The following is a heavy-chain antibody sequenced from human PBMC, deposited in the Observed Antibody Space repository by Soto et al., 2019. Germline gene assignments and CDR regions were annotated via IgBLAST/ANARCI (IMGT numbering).Heavy chain of an antibody. D-gene: IGHD2-15*01. CDR2: IYYGGST. CDR1: GGSISSGGYY. J-gene: IGHJ4*02. CDR3: ARGSVVAATLFDY. Sequence: QVQLQESGPGLVKPSQTLSLTCTVSGGSISSGGYYWSWIRQHPGKGLEWIGYIYYGGSTYYNPSLKSRVTISVDTSKNQFSLKLSSVTAADTAVCYCARGSVVAATLFDYWGQGTLVTVSS. V-gene: IGHV4-31*03.